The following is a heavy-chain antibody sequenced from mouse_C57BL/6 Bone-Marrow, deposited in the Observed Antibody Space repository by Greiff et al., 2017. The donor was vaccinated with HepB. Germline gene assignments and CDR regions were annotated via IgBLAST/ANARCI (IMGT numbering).Heavy chain of an antibody. D-gene: IGHD1-1*01. CDR2: IDPENGDT. CDR1: GFNIKDDY. CDR3: TTRYGSPLCY. Sequence: EVKLLESGAELVRPGASVKLSCTASGFNIKDDYMHWVKQRPEQGLEWIGWIDPENGDTEYASKFQGKATITADTSSNTAYLQLSSLTSEDTAVYYCTTRYGSPLCYWGQGTSVTVSS. V-gene: IGHV14-4*01. J-gene: IGHJ4*01.